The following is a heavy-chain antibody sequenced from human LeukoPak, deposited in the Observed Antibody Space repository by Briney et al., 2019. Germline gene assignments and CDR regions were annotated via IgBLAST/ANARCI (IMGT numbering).Heavy chain of an antibody. D-gene: IGHD3-10*01. CDR2: INHSGST. V-gene: IGHV4-34*01. CDR3: ARIRIAMVRGVIITRFWFDP. CDR1: GGSFSGYY. J-gene: IGHJ5*02. Sequence: SETLSLTCAVYGGSFSGYYWSWIRQPPGKGLEWIGEINHSGSTNYNPSLKSRVTISVDTSKNPFSLKLSSVTAADTAVYYCARIRIAMVRGVIITRFWFDPWGQGTLVTVSS.